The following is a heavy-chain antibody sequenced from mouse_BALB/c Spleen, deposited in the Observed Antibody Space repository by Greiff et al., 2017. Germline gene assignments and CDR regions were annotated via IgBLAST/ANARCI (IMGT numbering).Heavy chain of an antibody. CDR2: IWSGGST. CDR1: GFSLTSYG. CDR3: ARRGSSILCFAMDY. V-gene: IGHV2-2*02. J-gene: IGHJ4*01. D-gene: IGHD6-5*01. Sequence: VKLQQSGPGLVQPSQSLSITCTVSGFSLTSYGVHWVRQSPGKGLEWLGVIWSGGSTDYNAAFISRLSISKDNSKSQVFLKMNSLQANDTAIYYCARRGSSILCFAMDYWGQGTSVTVSS.